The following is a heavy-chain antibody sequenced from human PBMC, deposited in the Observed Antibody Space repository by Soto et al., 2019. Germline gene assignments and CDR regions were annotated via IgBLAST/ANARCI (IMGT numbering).Heavy chain of an antibody. V-gene: IGHV4-59*01. Sequence: SETLSLTCTFSVISISSYYWSWIRQPPGKGLEWIGYIYYSGRTNYNPSIKSRVTISVDTSKNQFSLKLSSVTAADTAVYYCARDVFYYESSGYVGGTDVRGQGTPVTVSS. CDR1: VISISSYY. D-gene: IGHD3-22*01. J-gene: IGHJ6*02. CDR2: IYYSGRT. CDR3: ARDVFYYESSGYVGGTDV.